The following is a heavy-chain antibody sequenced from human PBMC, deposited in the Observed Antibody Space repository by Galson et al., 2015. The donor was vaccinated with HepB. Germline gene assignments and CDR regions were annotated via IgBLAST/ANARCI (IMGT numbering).Heavy chain of an antibody. V-gene: IGHV3-15*01. Sequence: SLRLSCAASGFTFSNAWMSWVRQAPGKGLEWVGRIKSKTDGGTTDYAAPVKGRFTISRDDSKNTLYLQMNSLKTEDTAVYYCTTDPPPHYSGKQRSLDYWGQGTLVTVSS. CDR2: IKSKTDGGTT. CDR3: TTDPPPHYSGKQRSLDY. D-gene: IGHD1-26*01. J-gene: IGHJ4*02. CDR1: GFTFSNAW.